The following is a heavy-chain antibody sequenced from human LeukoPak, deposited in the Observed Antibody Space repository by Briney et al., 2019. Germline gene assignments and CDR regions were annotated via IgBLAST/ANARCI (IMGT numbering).Heavy chain of an antibody. V-gene: IGHV3-33*01. CDR3: ARVGYCSGGSCYYYYGMDV. J-gene: IGHJ6*04. CDR2: IWYDGSNK. D-gene: IGHD2-15*01. CDR1: GFTFSSYG. Sequence: GRSLRLSCAASGFTFSSYGMHWVRQAPGKGLEWVAVIWYDGSNKYYADSVKGRFTISRDNSKNTLYLQMNSLRAEDTAVYYCARVGYCSGGSCYYYYGMDVWGKGTTVTVSS.